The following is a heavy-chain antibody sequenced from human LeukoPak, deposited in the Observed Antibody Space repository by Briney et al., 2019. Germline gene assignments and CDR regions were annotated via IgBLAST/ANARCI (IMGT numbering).Heavy chain of an antibody. V-gene: IGHV6-1*01. CDR2: TYYRSRWYN. CDR1: GDSVSSNSAA. D-gene: IGHD2-2*01. J-gene: IGHJ5*02. Sequence: SQTLSLTCAISGDSVSSNSAAWNWIRQSPSRGLEWLGRTYYRSRWYNDYAVSVKSRITFKPDTSKNQFSLKLSSVTAADTAVYYCARLATLGYCSSTSCLGFDPWGQGTLVTVSS. CDR3: ARLATLGYCSSTSCLGFDP.